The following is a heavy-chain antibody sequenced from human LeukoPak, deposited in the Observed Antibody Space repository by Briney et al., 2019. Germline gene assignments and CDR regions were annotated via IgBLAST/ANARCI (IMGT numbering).Heavy chain of an antibody. CDR1: GFTFSSYA. Sequence: GGSLRLSCAASGFTFSSYAMSWVRQAPGKGLEWVSAISSSGGNTYYADSVKGRFTISRDNSKNTLYLQMNSLRAEDTALYYCAKYIVGPGGYFDYWGQGTLVTVAS. V-gene: IGHV3-23*01. CDR2: ISSSGGNT. J-gene: IGHJ4*02. CDR3: AKYIVGPGGYFDY. D-gene: IGHD1-26*01.